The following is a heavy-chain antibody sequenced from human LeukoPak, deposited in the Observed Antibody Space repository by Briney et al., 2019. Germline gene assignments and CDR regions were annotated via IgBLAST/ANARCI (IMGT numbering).Heavy chain of an antibody. J-gene: IGHJ3*02. CDR3: ARVGPGVLAAFDN. V-gene: IGHV3-74*01. Sequence: GGSLRLSCAASGFTFSTYWMHWIRQAPGKGLVWVSRINSDWSSTSYADSVKGRFTISRDNAKNTLYLQMNSLRAEDTAVYYCARVGPGVLAAFDNWGQGTMVTVSS. D-gene: IGHD1-14*01. CDR1: GFTFSTYW. CDR2: INSDWSST.